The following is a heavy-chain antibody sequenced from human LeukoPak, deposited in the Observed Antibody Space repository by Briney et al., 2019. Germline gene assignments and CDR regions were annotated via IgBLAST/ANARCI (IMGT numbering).Heavy chain of an antibody. D-gene: IGHD3-16*01. CDR2: IHYSGST. CDR3: ASAYLIRDAFDI. V-gene: IGHV4-31*03. CDR1: GGAIGSGAYY. J-gene: IGHJ3*02. Sequence: PSETLSLTCTVSGGAIGSGAYYWSWIRQHPGKGLEGIGYIHYSGSTYYNTSLKTRVTISVDTSKNQFSLKLSSVTAADTAVYYCASAYLIRDAFDIWGQGTMVTVSS.